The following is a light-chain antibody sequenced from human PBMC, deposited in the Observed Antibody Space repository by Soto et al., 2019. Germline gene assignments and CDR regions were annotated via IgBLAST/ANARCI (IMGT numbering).Light chain of an antibody. Sequence: QSVLTQPPSVSAAPGQKVTISCSGSSSNIGNNYVSSYQQLPATAPKLLIYENNKRPSGIPDRFSGSKSGTSATLGITGLQTGDEADYYCGTWDSSLSAVFGGGTKLTVL. CDR2: ENN. CDR3: GTWDSSLSAV. CDR1: SSNIGNNY. J-gene: IGLJ3*02. V-gene: IGLV1-51*02.